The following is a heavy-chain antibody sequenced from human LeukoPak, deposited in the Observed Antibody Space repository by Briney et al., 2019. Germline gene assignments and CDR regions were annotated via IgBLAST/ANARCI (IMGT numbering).Heavy chain of an antibody. D-gene: IGHD6-6*01. V-gene: IGHV3-7*01. CDR2: INRDGSGK. CDR3: AGDRSRFGY. CDR1: GLTFINYW. Sequence: GGSLRLSCAGSGLTFINYWMTWLRQVPGKGREWVANINRDGSGKYYLPSVRGRFTISKDDAKDSLYLQMDSLRPEDTAVYFCAGDRSRFGYWGQGTLVTVSS. J-gene: IGHJ4*02.